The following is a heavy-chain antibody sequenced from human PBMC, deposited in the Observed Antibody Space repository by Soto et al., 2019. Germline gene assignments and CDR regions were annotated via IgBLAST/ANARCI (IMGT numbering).Heavy chain of an antibody. J-gene: IGHJ6*02. D-gene: IGHD6-6*01. CDR1: GFTFSNAW. CDR2: IKSKTDGGTT. V-gene: IGHV3-15*01. CDR3: TRPYYYYYYGMDV. Sequence: PGGSLRLSCAASGFTFSNAWMSWVRQAPGKGLEWVGRIKSKTDGGTTDYAAPVKGRFTISRDDSKNTLYLQMNSLKTEDTAVYYCTRPYYYYYYGMDVWGQGTTVTVS.